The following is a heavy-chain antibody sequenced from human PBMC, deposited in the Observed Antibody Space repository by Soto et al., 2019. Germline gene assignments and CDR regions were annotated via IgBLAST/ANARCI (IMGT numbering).Heavy chain of an antibody. CDR2: INAGNGNT. CDR1: GYTFTSYA. Sequence: QVQLVQSGADVKKPGASVKVSCKASGYTFTSYAMHWVRQAPGQRLEWMGWINAGNGNTKYSQMFQGRVTITRDTSASTAYMELSSLRSQDTAVYYCASSYYYDSSGYSSLYYYYGMDVWGQGTTVTVSS. D-gene: IGHD3-22*01. J-gene: IGHJ6*02. V-gene: IGHV1-3*01. CDR3: ASSYYYDSSGYSSLYYYYGMDV.